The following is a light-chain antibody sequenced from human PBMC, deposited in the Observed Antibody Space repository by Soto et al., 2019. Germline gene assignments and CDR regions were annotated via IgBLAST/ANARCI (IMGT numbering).Light chain of an antibody. CDR2: GAS. J-gene: IGKJ4*01. CDR1: QSVSSSY. Sequence: EIVLTQSPGTLSLSPGERATLSCRASQSVSSSYLAWSQQNPGQAPRLLIYGASSRATGIPDRFSGSGSGTDFTLTISRLEPEDFAVYYCQQYGSSLLTFGGGTKVEIK. CDR3: QQYGSSLLT. V-gene: IGKV3-20*01.